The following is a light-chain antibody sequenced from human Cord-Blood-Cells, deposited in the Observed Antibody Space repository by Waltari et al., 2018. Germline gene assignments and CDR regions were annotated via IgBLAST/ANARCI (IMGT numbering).Light chain of an antibody. CDR3: QAWDSSTDPPGDVV. V-gene: IGLV3-1*01. J-gene: IGLJ2*01. Sequence: SYELTQPPSVSVSSGQPASITCSGDKLGDKYACWYQQKPGQSPVLVIYQDSKRPSGIPERFSGSNAGNTATLTISGTQAMDEADYCCQAWDSSTDPPGDVVFGGGTKLTVL. CDR1: KLGDKY. CDR2: QDS.